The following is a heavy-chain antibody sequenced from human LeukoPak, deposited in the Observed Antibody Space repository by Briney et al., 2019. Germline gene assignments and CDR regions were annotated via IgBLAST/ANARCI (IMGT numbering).Heavy chain of an antibody. CDR2: ISSSSNTI. CDR3: ARAVSQHDAFDI. D-gene: IGHD5/OR15-5a*01. Sequence: GGSLRLSCAASGFTFSTYIMNWVRQAPVKGLEWVSYISSSSNTIYYADSVKGRFTISRDNAKNSLYLQMNSLRAEDTAVYYCARAVSQHDAFDIWGQGTMVTVSS. J-gene: IGHJ3*02. CDR1: GFTFSTYI. V-gene: IGHV3-48*04.